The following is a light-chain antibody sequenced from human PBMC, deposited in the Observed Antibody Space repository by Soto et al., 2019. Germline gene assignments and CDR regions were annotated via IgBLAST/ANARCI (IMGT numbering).Light chain of an antibody. CDR2: AAS. Sequence: DIQLTQSPSFLSASVGDRVTITCRASQGISSYLAWYQQKPGKAPKLLIYAASTLQSGVPSRFSGSGSGTEFTLTISSLQPEDFATYYCQQLNSYFFGPGIKVDIK. J-gene: IGKJ3*01. CDR3: QQLNSYF. V-gene: IGKV1-9*01. CDR1: QGISSY.